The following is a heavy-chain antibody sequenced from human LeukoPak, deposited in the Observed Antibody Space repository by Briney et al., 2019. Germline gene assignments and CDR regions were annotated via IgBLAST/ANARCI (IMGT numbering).Heavy chain of an antibody. Sequence: SQTLSLTCAVSGGSISSGGYSWSWIRQPPGKGLEWIGYIYHSRSTYYNPSLKSRVTISVDTSKNQFSLQLSSVTAADTAVYYCARDLMTYFDYWGQGTLVTVSS. CDR1: GGSISSGGYS. CDR3: ARDLMTYFDY. D-gene: IGHD3-16*01. CDR2: IYHSRST. J-gene: IGHJ4*02. V-gene: IGHV4-30-2*01.